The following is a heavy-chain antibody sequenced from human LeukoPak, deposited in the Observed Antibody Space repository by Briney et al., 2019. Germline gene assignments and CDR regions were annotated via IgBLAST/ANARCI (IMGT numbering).Heavy chain of an antibody. CDR1: GYTFTGHY. D-gene: IGHD5-12*01. CDR3: ARRLGSGYDFGY. V-gene: IGHV1-2*02. Sequence: ASVKVSCKASGYTFTGHYLHWVRQAPGQGLEWMGWINPYNGATNYAQNFRGRVTMTRDTSIRTAYMEVSSLRYDDTAMYYCARRLGSGYDFGYWGQGTLVTISS. CDR2: INPYNGAT. J-gene: IGHJ4*02.